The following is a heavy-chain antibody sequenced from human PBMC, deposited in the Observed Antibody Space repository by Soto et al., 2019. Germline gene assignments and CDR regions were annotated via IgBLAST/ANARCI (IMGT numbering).Heavy chain of an antibody. Sequence: GGSLRLSCAASGFTFSSYAMHWVRQAPGKGLEWVAVISYDGSNKYYADSVKGRFTISRDNSKNTLYLQMNSLRAEDTAVYYCAREGSSWSHYFDYWGQGTLVTV. CDR1: GFTFSSYA. V-gene: IGHV3-30-3*01. J-gene: IGHJ4*02. CDR2: ISYDGSNK. D-gene: IGHD6-6*01. CDR3: AREGSSWSHYFDY.